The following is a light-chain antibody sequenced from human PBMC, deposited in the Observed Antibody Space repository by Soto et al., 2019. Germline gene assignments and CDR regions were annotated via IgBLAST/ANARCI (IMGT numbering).Light chain of an antibody. V-gene: IGKV1-5*03. CDR2: KAS. CDR1: QSISSW. J-gene: IGKJ2*01. CDR3: QQYNNWPQT. Sequence: DIQMTQSPSTLSASVGDRVTITCRASQSISSWLAWYQQKPGKAPKLLIYKASSLESGVPSRFSGSGSGTEFTLTISSLQSEDFAVYYCQQYNNWPQTFGQGTKVDIK.